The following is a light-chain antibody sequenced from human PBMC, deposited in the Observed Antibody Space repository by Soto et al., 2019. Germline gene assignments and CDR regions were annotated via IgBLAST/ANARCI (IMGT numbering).Light chain of an antibody. V-gene: IGKV1-5*03. CDR2: KAS. Sequence: DIQMTQSPSTLSASVGDRVTITCRASQSISSWLAWYQQKPGTAPKLLIYKASTLQTGVPSRFSGSGSGTEFTHTISSLQPDDFATYYCQQYNDNWTFGQGTKVQ. CDR1: QSISSW. J-gene: IGKJ1*01. CDR3: QQYNDNWT.